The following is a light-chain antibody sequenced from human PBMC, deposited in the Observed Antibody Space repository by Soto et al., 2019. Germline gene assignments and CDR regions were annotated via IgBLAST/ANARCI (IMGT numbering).Light chain of an antibody. CDR3: AAWDDRLRGLYV. CDR2: RNN. V-gene: IGLV1-47*01. J-gene: IGLJ1*01. CDR1: SSNIGTNY. Sequence: QSVLTQPPSASGTPGQRVTISCSGSSSNIGTNYVYWYQQLPGTAPKLLIYRNNQRPSGVPDRFSGSKSGTSASLAISGLRSEDEADDYCAAWDDRLRGLYVFGIGTKLTVL.